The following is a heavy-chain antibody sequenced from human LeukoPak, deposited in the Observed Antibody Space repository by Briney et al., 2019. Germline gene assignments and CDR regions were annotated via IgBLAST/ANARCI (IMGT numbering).Heavy chain of an antibody. CDR3: ARGGVVTRYFDY. J-gene: IGHJ4*02. CDR1: GFTFSNAW. Sequence: GGSLRLSCVASGFTFSNAWMTWVRQAPGKGLECVSVIYSGGNTYYADSVKGRFIISRDTSKNTLYLQMNSLRAEDTAVYYCARGGVVTRYFDYWGQGALVTVSS. V-gene: IGHV3-53*01. CDR2: IYSGGNT. D-gene: IGHD3-3*01.